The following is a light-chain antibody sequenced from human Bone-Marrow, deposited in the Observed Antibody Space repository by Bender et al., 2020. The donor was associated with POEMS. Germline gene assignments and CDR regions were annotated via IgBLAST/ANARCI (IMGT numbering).Light chain of an antibody. CDR2: EVT. J-gene: IGLJ2*01. Sequence: QSALTQPASVSGSPGQSITISCTGTSSDVAAYNLVSWYQHHPGKAPKLIIYEVTQRPSGVSNRFSGSKSGNTASLTISGLQAEDEADYYCCSYEHNTKGVLFGGGTKVTVL. CDR3: CSYEHNTKGVL. CDR1: SSDVAAYNL. V-gene: IGLV2-23*02.